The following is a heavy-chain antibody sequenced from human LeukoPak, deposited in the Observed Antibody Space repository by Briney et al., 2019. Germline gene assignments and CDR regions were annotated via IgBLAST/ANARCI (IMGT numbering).Heavy chain of an antibody. V-gene: IGHV4-59*08. Sequence: PSETLSLTCTVSGGSISSYYWSWIRQPPGKGLEWIGYIYYSGSTNYNPSLKSRVTISVDTSKNQFSLKLSSVTAADTAVYYCARFVGDYYDSSGYYYQYYFDYWGRGTLVTVSS. J-gene: IGHJ4*02. D-gene: IGHD3-22*01. CDR1: GGSISSYY. CDR2: IYYSGST. CDR3: ARFVGDYYDSSGYYYQYYFDY.